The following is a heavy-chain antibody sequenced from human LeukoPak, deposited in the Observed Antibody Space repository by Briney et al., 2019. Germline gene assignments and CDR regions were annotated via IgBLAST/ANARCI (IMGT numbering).Heavy chain of an antibody. J-gene: IGHJ6*03. CDR1: GYTFTSYH. CDR3: ARSMVRGVIRVYYYYMDV. CDR2: ISTYNGNT. V-gene: IGHV1-18*04. D-gene: IGHD3-10*01. Sequence: GASVKVSCKASGYTFTSYHMHWVRQAPGQGLEWMGWISTYNGNTNYAQKLQGRVSMTTDTSISTAYMELSRLRSDDTAVYYCARSMVRGVIRVYYYYMDVWGKGTTVTISS.